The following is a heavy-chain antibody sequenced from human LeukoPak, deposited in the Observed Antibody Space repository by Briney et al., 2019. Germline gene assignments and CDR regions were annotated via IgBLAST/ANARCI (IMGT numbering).Heavy chain of an antibody. CDR2: ISWSSGSI. V-gene: IGHV3-9*01. CDR1: GFTFDDYA. J-gene: IGHJ4*02. CDR3: AKAGVRWD. Sequence: PGRSLRLSCAASGFTFDDYAIHWVGQAPGKGLEWDSGISWSSGSIVYADSVKGRFTISRDNAKNSLYLQMNSLRAEDTALYYCAKAGVRWDWGQGTLVTVSS. D-gene: IGHD3-10*01.